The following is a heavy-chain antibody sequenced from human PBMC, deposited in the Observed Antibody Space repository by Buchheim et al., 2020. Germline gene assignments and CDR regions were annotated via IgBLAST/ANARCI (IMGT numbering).Heavy chain of an antibody. CDR1: GFTFSTYW. J-gene: IGHJ4*02. V-gene: IGHV3-7*01. CDR2: IKEDGSDK. D-gene: IGHD2-15*01. CDR3: ARDFWWLWDY. Sequence: EVQLVESGGGLVQPGGSLRLSCAASGFTFSTYWMSWVRQAPGKGLEWVANIKEDGSDKYYVDSVKGRFTVSRDNAKNSLYLQLSSLRSEDTAVYYCARDFWWLWDYWGQGTL.